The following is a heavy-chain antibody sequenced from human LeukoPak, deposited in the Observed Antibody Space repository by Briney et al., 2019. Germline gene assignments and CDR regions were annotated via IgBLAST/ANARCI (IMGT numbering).Heavy chain of an antibody. Sequence: GGSLRLSCSASGFMFSSHWMSWVRQAPGKGLEWVANINQGENEKYYVDSVRGRCTISRDNIKNSVFLQMNSLRAEDTAVYYCARDRGLGSYYEYWGQGTLVAVSS. CDR3: ARDRGLGSYYEY. D-gene: IGHD3-10*01. CDR2: INQGENEK. V-gene: IGHV3-7*03. J-gene: IGHJ4*02. CDR1: GFMFSSHW.